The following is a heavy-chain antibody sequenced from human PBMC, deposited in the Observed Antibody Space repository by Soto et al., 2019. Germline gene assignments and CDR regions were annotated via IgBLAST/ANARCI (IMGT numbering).Heavy chain of an antibody. CDR1: DGSISGYY. Sequence: PSETLSLTCTVADGSISGYYWSWTRQSAGKGLEWIGRIYSTGISDKNPSFKSRVTMSVDTSKNQFSLKLSSVTAADTAVYYCARDLNDDSSGYHYWGQGTLVTVSS. CDR3: ARDLNDDSSGYHY. V-gene: IGHV4-4*07. CDR2: IYSTGIS. D-gene: IGHD3-22*01. J-gene: IGHJ4*02.